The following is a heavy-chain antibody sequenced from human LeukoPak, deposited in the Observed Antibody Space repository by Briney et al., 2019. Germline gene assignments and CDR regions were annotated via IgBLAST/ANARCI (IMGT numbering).Heavy chain of an antibody. CDR1: GFTFSDYY. Sequence: KAGGSLRLSCAASGFTFSDYYMSWIRQAPGKGLEWVSYISSSSSYTNYADSVKGRFTISRDNAKNSLYLQMNSLRAEDTAVYYCARRRGDGYGYGYWGQGTLVTVSS. CDR2: ISSSSSYT. D-gene: IGHD5-12*01. V-gene: IGHV3-11*06. CDR3: ARRRGDGYGYGY. J-gene: IGHJ4*02.